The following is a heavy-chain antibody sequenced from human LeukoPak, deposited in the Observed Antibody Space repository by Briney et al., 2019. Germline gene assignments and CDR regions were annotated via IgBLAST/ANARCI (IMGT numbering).Heavy chain of an antibody. D-gene: IGHD4-11*01. J-gene: IGHJ4*02. CDR1: GFTFSSYE. Sequence: SGGSLRLSCAASGFTFSSYEMNWVRQAPGKGLEWVSYISSSGSIIYYADSVKGRFTISRDNAKNSLYLQMNSLRAEDTALYYCARGGSTTVTTYVDYWGQGTLVTVSS. CDR2: ISSSGSII. CDR3: ARGGSTTVTTYVDY. V-gene: IGHV3-48*03.